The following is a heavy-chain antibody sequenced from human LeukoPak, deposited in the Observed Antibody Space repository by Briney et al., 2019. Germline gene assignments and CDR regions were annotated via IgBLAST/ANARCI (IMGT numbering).Heavy chain of an antibody. CDR1: GFIFNSYS. CDR3: ARGESSYCSGDCYFAS. D-gene: IGHD2-21*02. J-gene: IGHJ5*01. V-gene: IGHV3-48*04. Sequence: GGSLRLSCAASGFIFNSYSMNWVRQAPGKGLEWVSYISSYSSTIYYADSVKGRFTVSRDNGKRSLYLHMNSLRAEDTAMYYCARGESSYCSGDCYFASWGQGTLVTISS. CDR2: ISSYSSTI.